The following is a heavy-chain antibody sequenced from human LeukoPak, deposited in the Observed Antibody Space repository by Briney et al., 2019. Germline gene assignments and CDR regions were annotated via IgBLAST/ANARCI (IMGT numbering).Heavy chain of an antibody. CDR2: IYRSGTT. D-gene: IGHD6-13*01. J-gene: IGHJ4*02. CDR3: ARTARISSSWYHPGKYFDY. Sequence: SQTLSLTCTVSGGSISSGGYYWSWIRQPPGKGLEWIGSIYRSGTTYYNPSLKSRVTISVDTSKNQFSLKLSSVTAADTAVYYCARTARISSSWYHPGKYFDYWGQGTLVTVSS. CDR1: GGSISSGGYY. V-gene: IGHV4-30-2*03.